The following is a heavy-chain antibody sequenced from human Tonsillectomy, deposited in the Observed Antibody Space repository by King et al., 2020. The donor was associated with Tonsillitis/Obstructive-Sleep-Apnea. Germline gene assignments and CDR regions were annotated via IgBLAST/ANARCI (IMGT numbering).Heavy chain of an antibody. D-gene: IGHD2-8*02. V-gene: IGHV4-39*01. CDR3: SRYCSGANCPYYFDY. CDR2: IYYSGTT. CDR1: GGSISRNNYY. Sequence: QLQESGPGLVKPSETLSLTCTVSGGSISRNNYYWAWIRQPPGKGLEWIATIYYSGTTYYNPSLKSRVTISVETSRDQFSLKLTSVTAADTAVYYCSRYCSGANCPYYFDYWGQGTLVTVSS. J-gene: IGHJ4*02.